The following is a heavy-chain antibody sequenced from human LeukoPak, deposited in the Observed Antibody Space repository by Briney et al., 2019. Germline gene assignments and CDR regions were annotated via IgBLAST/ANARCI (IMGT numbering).Heavy chain of an antibody. J-gene: IGHJ4*02. CDR3: ASSSWYGKLDY. Sequence: PSETLSLTCTVSGGSISSYYWSWIRQPPGKGLEWIGYIYYSGSTNHNPSLKSRVTISVDTSKNQFSLKLSSVTAADTAVYYCASSSWYGKLDYWGQGTLVTVSS. CDR2: IYYSGST. V-gene: IGHV4-59*08. CDR1: GGSISSYY. D-gene: IGHD6-13*01.